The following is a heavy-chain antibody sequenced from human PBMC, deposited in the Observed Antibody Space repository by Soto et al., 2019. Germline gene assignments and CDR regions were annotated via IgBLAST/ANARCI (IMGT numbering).Heavy chain of an antibody. CDR1: GGSISSSSYY. D-gene: IGHD3-10*01. CDR3: ARLPYYYGSGSHYMDV. Sequence: QLQLQESGPGLVKPSETLSLTCTVSGGSISSSSYYWGWIRQPPGKGLEWIGSIYYSGSTNYNPSLKSRVTISVETSKNQFSLKLSSVTAADTAVYYCARLPYYYGSGSHYMDVWGKGTTVTVSS. CDR2: IYYSGST. J-gene: IGHJ6*03. V-gene: IGHV4-39*01.